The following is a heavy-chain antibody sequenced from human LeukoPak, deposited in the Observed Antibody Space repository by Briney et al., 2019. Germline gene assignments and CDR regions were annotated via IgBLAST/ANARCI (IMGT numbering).Heavy chain of an antibody. V-gene: IGHV1-18*01. CDR3: ARKARYYDAFDI. J-gene: IGHJ3*02. CDR2: ISAYNGNT. D-gene: IGHD1-26*01. CDR1: GYTFTSYG. Sequence: ASVKVSCKASGYTFTSYGISWVRQAPGQGGEWMGWISAYNGNTNYAQKLQGRVTMTTDTSTSTAYMELRSLRSDDTAVYYCARKARYYDAFDIWGQGTMVTVSS.